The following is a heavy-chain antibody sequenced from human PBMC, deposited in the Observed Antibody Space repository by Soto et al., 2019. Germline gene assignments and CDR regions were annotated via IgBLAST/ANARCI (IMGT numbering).Heavy chain of an antibody. CDR1: GVSVTSDEDY. CDR2: ISNSGST. Sequence: SETLSLTCTVSGVSVTSDEDYWTWIRQSPGKGLEWIGYISNSGSTGYNPSLKTRLSMSVDRSKNQFTLRLTSVTAADTAVYFCATESGSTYGYFDHWGQGTQVT. V-gene: IGHV4-30-4*01. D-gene: IGHD5-18*01. J-gene: IGHJ4*02. CDR3: ATESGSTYGYFDH.